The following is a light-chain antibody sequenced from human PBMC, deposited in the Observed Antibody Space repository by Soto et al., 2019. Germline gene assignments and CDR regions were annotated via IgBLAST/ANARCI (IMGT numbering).Light chain of an antibody. V-gene: IGKV3-20*01. J-gene: IGKJ2*01. CDR3: QQYGSSPRLYT. Sequence: EIVLTQSPGTLSLSPGERATLSCRASQSVSSTFLAWYQQKPGQAPRLLIYGASSRATGIPDRFSGSGSGTDFTLTISRLKPEDFAVYYCQQYGSSPRLYTFGQGTKLEIK. CDR1: QSVSSTF. CDR2: GAS.